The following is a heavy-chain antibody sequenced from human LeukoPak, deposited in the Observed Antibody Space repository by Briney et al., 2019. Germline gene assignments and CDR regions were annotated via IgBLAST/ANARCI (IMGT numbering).Heavy chain of an antibody. Sequence: GGSLSLSCAASGFTFGASSIPWVRQPPGRGLDWVSIISCSGGTTYYAHSVKGRFTISRDNSKNPLYLQMNSLRAEDTAVYYCAKERVTTTCFDYWGQGTLVTVSS. CDR3: AKERVTTTCFDY. CDR1: GFTFGASS. CDR2: ISCSGGTT. V-gene: IGHV3-23*01. D-gene: IGHD4-17*01. J-gene: IGHJ4*02.